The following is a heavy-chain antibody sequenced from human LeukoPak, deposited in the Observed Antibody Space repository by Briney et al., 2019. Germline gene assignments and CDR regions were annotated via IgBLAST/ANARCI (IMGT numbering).Heavy chain of an antibody. V-gene: IGHV3-48*01. CDR2: ISSSSSTI. Sequence: GGSLRLSCAASGFTFSSYSMLWVRQAPGKGLEWVSYISSSSSTIYYADSVKGRFTISRDNAKNSLYLQMNTLRAEDTAVYYCAELGITMIGGVWGKGTTVTISS. J-gene: IGHJ6*04. D-gene: IGHD3-10*02. CDR3: AELGITMIGGV. CDR1: GFTFSSYS.